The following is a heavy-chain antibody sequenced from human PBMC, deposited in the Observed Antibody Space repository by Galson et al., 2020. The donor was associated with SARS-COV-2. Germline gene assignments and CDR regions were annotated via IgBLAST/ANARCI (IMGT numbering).Heavy chain of an antibody. J-gene: IGHJ4*02. D-gene: IGHD2-15*01. Sequence: ASVQVSCKASGYSITSHDLNWVRQDPAQRREWMRWINAGNGNTKYSQSFQGRVTITRDTSATTVYMELRSLRSEDTAVYYCARGSGGWPFDCWGQGTVVTVSS. CDR1: GYSITSHD. V-gene: IGHV1-3*01. CDR3: ARGSGGWPFDC. CDR2: INAGNGNT.